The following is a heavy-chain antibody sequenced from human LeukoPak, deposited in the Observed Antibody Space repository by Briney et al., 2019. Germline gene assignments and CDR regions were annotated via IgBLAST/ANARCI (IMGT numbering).Heavy chain of an antibody. CDR1: GFTFSTYN. J-gene: IGHJ3*02. CDR2: ISSSSTTI. V-gene: IGHV3-48*04. CDR3: ATKTSAYLDILTAYRRGRGVDAFDI. D-gene: IGHD3-9*01. Sequence: PGGSLRLSCAASGFTFSTYNMNWVRQAPGQGLEWVSYISSSSTTIYYADSVKGRFTISRDNAKNSLYLQMNSLRAEDTAVYYCATKTSAYLDILTAYRRGRGVDAFDIWGQGTMVTVSS.